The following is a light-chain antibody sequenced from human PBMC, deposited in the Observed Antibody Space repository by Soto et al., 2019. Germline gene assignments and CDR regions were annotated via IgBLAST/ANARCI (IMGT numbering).Light chain of an antibody. CDR2: AAS. CDR3: QNYNASPCT. CDR1: QGISTY. V-gene: IGKV1-27*01. Sequence: DIQMNQSPSSLSASVGDRVTITCRASQGISTYLVWYQQKPGTVPKLLIFAASTLQSEVPSRFSGSGSGTDFTLSISSLQPEDVATYYCQNYNASPCTFGQGTKVEIK. J-gene: IGKJ1*01.